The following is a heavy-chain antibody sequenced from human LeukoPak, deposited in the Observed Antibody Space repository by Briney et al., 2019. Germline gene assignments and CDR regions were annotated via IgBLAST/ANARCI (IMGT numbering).Heavy chain of an antibody. CDR2: IYSGGST. Sequence: GGSLRLSCAASGFTVSSNYMTCVRQAPGKGLEWVSVIYSGGSTYYAASVKGRFTISRDNSKNTLYLQMNSLRAEDTAVYYCARSGLKGVYGLASWGQGTLVTVSS. D-gene: IGHD3-10*01. CDR3: ARSGLKGVYGLAS. J-gene: IGHJ5*02. CDR1: GFTVSSNY. V-gene: IGHV3-53*01.